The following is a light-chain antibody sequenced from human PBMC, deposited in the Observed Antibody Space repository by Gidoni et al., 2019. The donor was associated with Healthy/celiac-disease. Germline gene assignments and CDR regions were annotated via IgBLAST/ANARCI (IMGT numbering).Light chain of an antibody. J-gene: IGKJ4*01. CDR1: QSISTY. V-gene: IGKV1-39*01. Sequence: DIQMTQSPSSLSASVGDRVTITCRASQSISTYLDWYQQKPGKAPKLLIYAASSLQSGVPERFSGSGSGTDFTLTISRVEPEDFATYYWQQSYSTPPTFGGGTKVEIK. CDR2: AAS. CDR3: QQSYSTPPT.